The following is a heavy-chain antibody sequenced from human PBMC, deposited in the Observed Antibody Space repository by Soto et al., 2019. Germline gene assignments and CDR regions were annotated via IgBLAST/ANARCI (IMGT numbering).Heavy chain of an antibody. CDR3: AGGGYCPSTNCYLNWFDP. CDR2: ISSDGDNK. J-gene: IGHJ5*02. CDR1: GFTFSDYP. V-gene: IGHV3-30-3*01. Sequence: QVQLVESGGGVVQPGRSLRLSCAVSGFTFSDYPMHWVRQAPGKGLEWVSLISSDGDNKYYADSVKGRFTISRDNSKNALYLQMNSLRAEDTAVYYCAGGGYCPSTNCYLNWFDPWGQGTLVTVSS. D-gene: IGHD2-2*01.